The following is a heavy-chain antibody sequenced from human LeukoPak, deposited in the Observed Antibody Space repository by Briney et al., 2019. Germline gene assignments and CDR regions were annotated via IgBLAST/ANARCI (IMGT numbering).Heavy chain of an antibody. CDR1: GFTFSSYW. CDR2: INFDGSST. D-gene: IGHD2-15*01. CDR3: AKGQAGSCYNGGDC. Sequence: GGSLRLSCAASGFTFSSYWMHWVRQAPGKGLVWVSRINFDGSSTTYADSVKGRFTISRDNSKNTLYLQMNSLRAEDTAVYYCAKGQAGSCYNGGDCWGQGTLVTVSS. V-gene: IGHV3-74*01. J-gene: IGHJ4*02.